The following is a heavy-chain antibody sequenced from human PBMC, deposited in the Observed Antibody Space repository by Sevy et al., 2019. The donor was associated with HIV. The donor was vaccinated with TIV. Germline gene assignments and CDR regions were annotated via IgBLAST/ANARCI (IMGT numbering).Heavy chain of an antibody. V-gene: IGHV3-74*01. CDR3: ASSKGDYYYGSGSLHADY. CDR1: GFTFSSYW. D-gene: IGHD3-10*01. J-gene: IGHJ4*02. CDR2: INSDGIST. Sequence: GGSLRLSSAASGFTFSSYWMRWVRQAPGKGLVWVSRINSDGISTSYADSVKGRFTISRDNAKNTRYLQMNSLRAEDTAVYYCASSKGDYYYGSGSLHADYWGQGTLVTVSS.